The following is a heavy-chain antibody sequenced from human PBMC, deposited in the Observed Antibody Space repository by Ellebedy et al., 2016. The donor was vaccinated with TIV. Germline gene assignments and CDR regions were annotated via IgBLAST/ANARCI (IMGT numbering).Heavy chain of an antibody. CDR3: ARRGSYGDYAVQVNPWLDS. CDR1: GFSFRNYW. V-gene: IGHV3-7*01. CDR2: IYQDGRER. Sequence: PGGSLRLSCAASGFSFRNYWMTWVRQAPGKGLEWVANIYQDGRERLYLDSVKGRFTVSRDNAKNSLYLQMKSLRAEDTAVYFCARRGSYGDYAVQVNPWLDSWGQGTLVAVSP. J-gene: IGHJ5*01. D-gene: IGHD4-17*01.